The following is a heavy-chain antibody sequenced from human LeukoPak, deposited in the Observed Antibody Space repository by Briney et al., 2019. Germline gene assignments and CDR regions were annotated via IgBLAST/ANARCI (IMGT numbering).Heavy chain of an antibody. Sequence: SETLSLACAVPLYDVGSISSGSHFWGWIRQSPGKGLEWIASTYHTGDTFINPSLKSRLNLSVDTSKNQFALQLTSVTAADTAVYYCARHGCSGGACSSVSGEAFDLWGQGTMVTVSS. J-gene: IGHJ3*01. CDR3: ARHGCSGGACSSVSGEAFDL. V-gene: IGHV4-39*01. CDR2: TYHTGDT. CDR1: LYDVGSISSGSHF. D-gene: IGHD2-15*01.